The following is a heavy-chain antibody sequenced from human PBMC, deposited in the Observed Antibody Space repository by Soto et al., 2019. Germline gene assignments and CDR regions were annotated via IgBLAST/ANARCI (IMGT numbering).Heavy chain of an antibody. J-gene: IGHJ4*02. D-gene: IGHD1-1*01. Sequence: QVHLVQSGAEVKKPGASVKVSCKASGYTFTSYGITWVRQAPGQGLEWMGWISAHNGNTDYAQKLQSIVIVTRDTSTSTAYMELRSLRSDDTAVYYCARGRYGDYWGQGALVTVSS. CDR2: ISAHNGNT. CDR3: ARGRYGDY. CDR1: GYTFTSYG. V-gene: IGHV1-18*01.